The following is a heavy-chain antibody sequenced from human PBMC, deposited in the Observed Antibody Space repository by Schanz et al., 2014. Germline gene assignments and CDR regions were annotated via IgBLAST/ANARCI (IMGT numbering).Heavy chain of an antibody. CDR1: GYTFTSYG. D-gene: IGHD4-17*01. V-gene: IGHV1-46*03. Sequence: QVQLVQSGAEVKKPGASVKVSCKASGYTFTSYGINWVRQAPGQGLEWMGMINPSGGSTTYAQKFQGRVTMTRDTSTRTAYKELNSRRTEETAVDYYGRTIAYGGSSGYFDYWGQGTLVTVSS. CDR3: GRTIAYGGSSGYFDY. CDR2: INPSGGST. J-gene: IGHJ4*02.